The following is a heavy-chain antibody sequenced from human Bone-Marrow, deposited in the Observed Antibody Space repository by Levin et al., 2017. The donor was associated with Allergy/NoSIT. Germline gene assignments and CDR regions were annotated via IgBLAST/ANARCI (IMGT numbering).Heavy chain of an antibody. CDR3: TRRKRIFGGDDAYDI. V-gene: IGHV5-51*01. CDR1: GYNFDFHW. J-gene: IGHJ3*02. D-gene: IGHD3-3*01. CDR2: IYPGDSDT. Sequence: GESLKISCKASGYNFDFHWIGWVRQMSGKGLEWMGIIYPGDSDTTYSPSFQGQVTISVDKAINTVYLHWSSLKASDTAMYYCTRRKRIFGGDDAYDIWGQGTMVTVSS.